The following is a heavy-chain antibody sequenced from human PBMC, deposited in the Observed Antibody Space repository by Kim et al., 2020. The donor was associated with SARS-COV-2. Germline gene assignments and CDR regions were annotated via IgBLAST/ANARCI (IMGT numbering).Heavy chain of an antibody. V-gene: IGHV4-59*08. CDR3: ARLPFAWDGNAFDF. J-gene: IGHJ3*01. CDR2: MYYGGST. Sequence: SETLSLTCTVSGGSITSDYWSWIRQPPGNGLEWIGYMYYGGSTSYNPSLKSRLIISVDTSKNQSFLKLSFVTAADTAPYYCARLPFAWDGNAFDFWGQGT. CDR1: GGSITSDY. D-gene: IGHD1-26*01.